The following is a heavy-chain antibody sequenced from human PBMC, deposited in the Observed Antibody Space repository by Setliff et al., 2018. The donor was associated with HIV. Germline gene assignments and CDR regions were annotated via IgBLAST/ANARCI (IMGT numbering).Heavy chain of an antibody. V-gene: IGHV1-18*01. CDR2: ISTYNGNT. CDR3: ARDDYGDYVGDY. D-gene: IGHD4-17*01. J-gene: IGHJ4*02. Sequence: GASVKVSCKASGYTLTSYGITWVRQAPGQGLEWMGWISTYNGNTDYAQKLQGRVTMTTDTSTSTAYMELRSLRSDDSAVYYCARDDYGDYVGDYWGQGTLVTVSS. CDR1: GYTLTSYG.